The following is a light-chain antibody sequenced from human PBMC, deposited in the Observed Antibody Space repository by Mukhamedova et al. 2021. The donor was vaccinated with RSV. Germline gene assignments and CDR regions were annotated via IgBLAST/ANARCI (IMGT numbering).Light chain of an antibody. CDR3: SSYTSNSTRV. CDR2: EVS. Sequence: WYQQHPGKAPKLMLYEVSNRPSGVSNRFSGSKSGNTASLTISGLQAEDEADYYCSSYTSNSTRVFGTGTKVTVL. V-gene: IGLV2-14*01. J-gene: IGLJ1*01.